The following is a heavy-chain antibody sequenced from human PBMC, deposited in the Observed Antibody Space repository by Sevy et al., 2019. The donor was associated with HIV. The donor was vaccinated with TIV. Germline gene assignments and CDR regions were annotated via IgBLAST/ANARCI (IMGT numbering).Heavy chain of an antibody. Sequence: SETLSLTCAVSGYSISSGFYWGWIRQPPGKGLEWIASIFRSGSTYYNPSFNIRVTISLDTSKNQFSLKLTYVTAADTAVYFCVRIKYYSDSSGYYYQSTFDNWGQGALVTVSS. CDR1: GYSISSGFY. CDR2: IFRSGST. CDR3: VRIKYYSDSSGYYYQSTFDN. J-gene: IGHJ4*02. V-gene: IGHV4-38-2*01. D-gene: IGHD3-22*01.